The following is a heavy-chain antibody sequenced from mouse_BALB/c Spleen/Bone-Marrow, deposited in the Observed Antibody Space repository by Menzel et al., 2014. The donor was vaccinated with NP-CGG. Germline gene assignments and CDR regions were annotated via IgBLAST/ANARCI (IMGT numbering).Heavy chain of an antibody. CDR3: AREGSLRRDFPY. Sequence: EVQVVESGGGLVKPGGSLKLSCAASGFAFSSYDVSWVRQTPEKRLDWVAYISSGGGSTYYPDTVKGRFTISRDNAKNTLYLKRSSLRSEDTAMHYCAREGSLRRDFPYGGQGTLVTVSA. CDR1: GFAFSSYD. V-gene: IGHV5-12-1*01. D-gene: IGHD2-12*01. J-gene: IGHJ3*01. CDR2: ISSGGGST.